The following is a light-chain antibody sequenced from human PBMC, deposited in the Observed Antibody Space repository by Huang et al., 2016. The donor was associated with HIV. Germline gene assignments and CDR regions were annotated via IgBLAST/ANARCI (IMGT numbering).Light chain of an antibody. Sequence: DIVLTQTPLPLSVTPGPPASISCKSTHSLLHSDGKTHLYWYLQKPGQPPQLLIYEVSNRFSGVSDRFTGSGSGTDFTLKISRVEAEDGGVYYCMQTTQLPQTFGQGTKLEIK. CDR3: MQTTQLPQT. CDR2: EVS. CDR1: HSLLHSDGKTH. J-gene: IGKJ2*01. V-gene: IGKV2D-29*01.